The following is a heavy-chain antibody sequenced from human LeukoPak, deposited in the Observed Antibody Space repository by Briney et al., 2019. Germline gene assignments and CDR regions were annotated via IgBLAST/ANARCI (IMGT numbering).Heavy chain of an antibody. V-gene: IGHV4-61*02. CDR1: GGSISSGSYY. CDR2: IYTSGST. D-gene: IGHD2-2*01. CDR3: ARGVVVPAAHFDY. Sequence: SETLSLTCTVSGGSISSGSYYWSCIRQPPGQCLVSIGRIYTSGSTNYNPSLKSRVTISVDTSKNQFSLKLSSVTAADTAVYYCARGVVVPAAHFDYWGQGTLVTVSS. J-gene: IGHJ4*02.